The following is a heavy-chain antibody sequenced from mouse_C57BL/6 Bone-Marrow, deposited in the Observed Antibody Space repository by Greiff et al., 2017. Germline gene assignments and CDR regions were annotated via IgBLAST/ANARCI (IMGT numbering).Heavy chain of an antibody. CDR2: IRNKANGYTT. Sequence: VHVKQSGGGLVQPGGSLSLSCAASGFTFTDYYMSWVRQPPGKALEWLGFIRNKANGYTTEYSASVKGRFTISRDNSQSILYLQMNALRAEDSATYYCARSYGSSYDAYWGQGTLVTVSA. J-gene: IGHJ3*01. D-gene: IGHD1-1*01. CDR3: ARSYGSSYDAY. V-gene: IGHV7-3*01. CDR1: GFTFTDYY.